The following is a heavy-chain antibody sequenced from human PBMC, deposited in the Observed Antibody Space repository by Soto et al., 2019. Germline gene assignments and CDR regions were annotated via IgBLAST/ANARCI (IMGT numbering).Heavy chain of an antibody. CDR1: GFTFSSYG. Sequence: QVQLVESGGGVVQPGRSLRLSCAASGFTFSSYGMHWVRQAPGKGLEWVAVIWYDGSNKYYADSVKGRFTISRDNSKNTLYLQMNSLRAEDTAVYYYARDVGTADDYWGQGTLVTVSS. J-gene: IGHJ4*02. CDR2: IWYDGSNK. CDR3: ARDVGTADDY. D-gene: IGHD1-1*01. V-gene: IGHV3-33*01.